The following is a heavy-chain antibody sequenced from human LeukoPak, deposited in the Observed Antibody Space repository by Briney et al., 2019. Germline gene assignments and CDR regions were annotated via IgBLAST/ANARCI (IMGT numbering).Heavy chain of an antibody. V-gene: IGHV4-59*01. D-gene: IGHD6-13*01. Sequence: SETLSLTCTVSGGSISAYYWSWIRQPPGKGLEWIGYIYYSGSTNYNPSLKSRVTISADASKNQVSLKLSSVTAADTAVYYCARCGSTWFSFDYWGQGTLVTISS. J-gene: IGHJ4*02. CDR1: GGSISAYY. CDR3: ARCGSTWFSFDY. CDR2: IYYSGST.